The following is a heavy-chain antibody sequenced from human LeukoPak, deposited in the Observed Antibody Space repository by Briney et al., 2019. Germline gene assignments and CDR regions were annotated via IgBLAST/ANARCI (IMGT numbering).Heavy chain of an antibody. V-gene: IGHV4-31*03. Sequence: SETLSLTCTVSGGSISSGGYYWSWIRQHPGKGLEWIGYIYYSGSTYYNPSLKSRVTISVDTSKNQSSLKLSSVTAADTAVYYCARLGATRDYYDSSGRYYFDYWGQGTLVTVSS. D-gene: IGHD3-22*01. CDR3: ARLGATRDYYDSSGRYYFDY. CDR1: GGSISSGGYY. CDR2: IYYSGST. J-gene: IGHJ4*02.